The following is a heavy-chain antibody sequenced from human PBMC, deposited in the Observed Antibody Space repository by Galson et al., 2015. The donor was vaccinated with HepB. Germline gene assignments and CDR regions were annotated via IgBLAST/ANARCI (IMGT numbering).Heavy chain of an antibody. Sequence: SLRLSCAASGFTFSAYAMIWVRQAPGKGLEWVSYINVGSTTMYYADSVKGRFIISRDNSKNTLYLQMHSLRADDTALYYCAKDRGDSSGYYGPGDAFDIWGQGTMVTVSS. CDR3: AKDRGDSSGYYGPGDAFDI. CDR1: GFTFSAYA. CDR2: INVGSTTM. D-gene: IGHD3-22*01. V-gene: IGHV3-48*04. J-gene: IGHJ3*02.